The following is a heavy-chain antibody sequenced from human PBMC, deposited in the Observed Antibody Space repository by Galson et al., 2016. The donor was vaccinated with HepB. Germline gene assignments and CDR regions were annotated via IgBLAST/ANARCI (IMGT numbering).Heavy chain of an antibody. D-gene: IGHD3-9*01. Sequence: SLRLSCAASGFTFSSYAMRWVRQAPGKGLEWVSSSGSGGPTYYADSVKGRFTISRDNPKNTLFLQMHSLRADDTAVYYRAKSVLEYDILTGYYRRGADYWGQGTLVTVSS. J-gene: IGHJ4*02. CDR1: GFTFSSYA. CDR2: SGSGGPT. V-gene: IGHV3-23*01. CDR3: AKSVLEYDILTGYYRRGADY.